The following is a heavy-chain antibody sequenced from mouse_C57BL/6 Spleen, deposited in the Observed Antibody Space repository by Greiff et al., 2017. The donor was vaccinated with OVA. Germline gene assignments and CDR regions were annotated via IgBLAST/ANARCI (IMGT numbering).Heavy chain of an antibody. D-gene: IGHD1-1*01. V-gene: IGHV1-15*01. CDR1: GYTFTDYE. CDR2: IDPETGGT. Sequence: QVQLQQSGAELVRPGASVTLSCKASGYTFTDYEMHWVKQTPVHGLEWIGAIDPETGGTAYNQKFKGKAILTADKSSSTAYMELRSLTSEDSAVYYCTRYYERRYFDVWGTGTTVTVPS. J-gene: IGHJ1*03. CDR3: TRYYERRYFDV.